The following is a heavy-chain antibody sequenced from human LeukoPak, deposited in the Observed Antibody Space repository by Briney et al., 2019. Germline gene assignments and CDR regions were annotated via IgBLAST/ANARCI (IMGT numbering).Heavy chain of an antibody. CDR1: EFTFSNYW. J-gene: IGHJ4*02. V-gene: IGHV3-7*05. CDR2: IKQDGSEI. Sequence: GGSLRLSCAASEFTFSNYWMTWVRQAPAKGLEWVANIKQDGSEIYYMDSVKGRFTISRDNAKNSLYLQMNSLRAEDTAVYYCARDLWAQKLPHRYFDYWGQGTLVTVSS. D-gene: IGHD6-13*01. CDR3: ARDLWAQKLPHRYFDY.